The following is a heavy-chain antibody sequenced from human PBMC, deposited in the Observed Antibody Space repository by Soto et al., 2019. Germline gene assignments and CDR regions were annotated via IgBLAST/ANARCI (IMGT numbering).Heavy chain of an antibody. CDR3: ARDPHPVTGDYDYYYYGMDV. V-gene: IGHV3-7*01. D-gene: IGHD4-17*01. CDR1: GFTFSSYW. Sequence: GGSLRLSCAASGFTFSSYWMSWVRQAPGKGLEWVANIKQEGSEKYYVDSVKGRFTISRDNAKNSLYLQMNSLRAEDTAVYYCARDPHPVTGDYDYYYYGMDVCGQGTMVTVSS. CDR2: IKQEGSEK. J-gene: IGHJ6*02.